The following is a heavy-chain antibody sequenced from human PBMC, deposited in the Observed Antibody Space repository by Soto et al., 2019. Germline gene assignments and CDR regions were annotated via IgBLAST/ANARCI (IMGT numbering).Heavy chain of an antibody. CDR1: GDSVSSNSAA. CDR2: TYYRSKWYN. V-gene: IGHV6-1*01. J-gene: IGHJ4*02. Sequence: SQTLSLTCAISGDSVSSNSAAWNWIRQSPSRGLEWLGRTYYRSKWYNDYAVSVKSRITINPDTSKNQFSLQLNSVTPEDTAVYYSARDRYYYDSSGYYVPGDYWGQGTLVTVSS. CDR3: ARDRYYYDSSGYYVPGDY. D-gene: IGHD3-22*01.